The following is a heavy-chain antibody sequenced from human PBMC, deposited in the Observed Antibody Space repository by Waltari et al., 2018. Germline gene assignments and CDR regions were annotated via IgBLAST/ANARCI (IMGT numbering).Heavy chain of an antibody. CDR2: IYTSGST. Sequence: QVQLQESGPGLVKPSQTLSLTCTVSGGSISSGSYYWSWIRQPAGKGLEWIGRIYTSGSTNYNSSLKSRVTKSVDTSKNQFSRKLGPVTAADTAVYYWARLSLPASSLWSGYYPTLDNNWFDPWGQGTLVTVSS. V-gene: IGHV4-61*02. CDR3: ARLSLPASSLWSGYYPTLDNNWFDP. J-gene: IGHJ5*02. CDR1: GGSISSGSYY. D-gene: IGHD3-3*01.